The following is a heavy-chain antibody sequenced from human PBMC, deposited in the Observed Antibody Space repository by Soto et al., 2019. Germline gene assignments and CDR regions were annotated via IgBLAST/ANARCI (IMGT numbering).Heavy chain of an antibody. J-gene: IGHJ6*02. CDR2: IYSGGST. V-gene: IGHV3-53*01. CDR3: ARDRDYGDYYYGMDG. CDR1: GFTVSSNS. Sequence: EVQLVESGGGLIQPGGTLRLSCAASGFTVSSNSMSWVRQAPGKGLEWVSVIYSGGSTYYADSVKGRFTISRDNSKNTLYLQMNSLRAEDTAGYYCARDRDYGDYYYGMDGWGQGTTVTVSS. D-gene: IGHD4-17*01.